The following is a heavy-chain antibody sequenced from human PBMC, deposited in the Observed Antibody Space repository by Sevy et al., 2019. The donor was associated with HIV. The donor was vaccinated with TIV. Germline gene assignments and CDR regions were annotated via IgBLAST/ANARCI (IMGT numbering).Heavy chain of an antibody. J-gene: IGHJ4*02. Sequence: SGPTLVNPTQTLTLTCTFSGFSLSTTGVGVGWIRQPPGKALEWLGHLCWDGEKRYRPSLKRRLTITTDTSKNQVVLTMTNMDPVDTGTYFCAHRQGIASYYFDYWGQGTLVTVSS. CDR3: AHRQGIASYYFDY. D-gene: IGHD6-13*01. CDR1: GFSLSTTGVG. CDR2: LCWDGEK. V-gene: IGHV2-5*02.